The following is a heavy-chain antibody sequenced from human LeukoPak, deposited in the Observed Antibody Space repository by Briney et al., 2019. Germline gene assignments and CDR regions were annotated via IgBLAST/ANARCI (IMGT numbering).Heavy chain of an antibody. CDR2: ISAYNGNT. CDR3: AREKGYGPSIHAFDI. Sequence: GASVKVSCKASGYTFTGYYMHWVRQAPGQGLEWMGWISAYNGNTNYAQKLQGRVTMTTDTSTSTAYMELRSLRSDDTAVYYCAREKGYGPSIHAFDIWGQGTMVTVSS. D-gene: IGHD5-18*01. J-gene: IGHJ3*02. CDR1: GYTFTGYY. V-gene: IGHV1-18*04.